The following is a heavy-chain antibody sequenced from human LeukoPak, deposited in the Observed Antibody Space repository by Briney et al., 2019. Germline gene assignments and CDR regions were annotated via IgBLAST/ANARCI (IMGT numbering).Heavy chain of an antibody. CDR1: GGSISSYY. J-gene: IGHJ5*02. CDR2: IYYSGST. D-gene: IGHD3-22*01. Sequence: SETLSLTCTVSGGSISSYYWSWIRQPPGKGPEWIGYIYYSGSTNYNPSLKSRVTISVDTSKNQFSLKLSSVTAADTAVYYCARDRDYYDSSGYPRPYNWFDPWGQGTLVTVS. V-gene: IGHV4-59*01. CDR3: ARDRDYYDSSGYPRPYNWFDP.